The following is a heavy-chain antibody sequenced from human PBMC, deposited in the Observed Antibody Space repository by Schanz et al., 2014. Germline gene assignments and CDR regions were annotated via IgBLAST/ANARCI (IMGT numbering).Heavy chain of an antibody. D-gene: IGHD3-3*01. CDR1: GGDIGNYY. Sequence: QVQLQESGPGLVKPSETLSLTCSVSGGDIGNYYWSWIRQPPGKGLEWIGYIHQSGGTNYNPSLKSRDTILVDKSNTQFSLRLPSLTAADTAVYYCAKFLYDDPSWGQGTLVTVSS. CDR3: AKFLYDDPS. V-gene: IGHV4-59*08. CDR2: IHQSGGT. J-gene: IGHJ5*02.